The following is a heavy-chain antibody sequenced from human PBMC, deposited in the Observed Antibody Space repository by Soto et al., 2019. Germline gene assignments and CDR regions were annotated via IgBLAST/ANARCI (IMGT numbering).Heavy chain of an antibody. V-gene: IGHV4-59*01. CDR2: IYNSGST. J-gene: IGHJ4*01. CDR1: GDSISSYY. D-gene: IGHD3-16*01. Sequence: PSETLSLTCTVSGDSISSYYWSWIRQPPGKGLEWIGYIYNSGSTNYNPSLRSRVTISVDTSKNQFSLKLSSVTAADTAVYYCARGRFDYIWGSPAPYLAYWGHGALVTVSS. CDR3: ARGRFDYIWGSPAPYLAY.